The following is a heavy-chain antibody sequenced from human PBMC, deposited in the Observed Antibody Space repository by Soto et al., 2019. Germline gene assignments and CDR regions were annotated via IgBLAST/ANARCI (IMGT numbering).Heavy chain of an antibody. CDR1: GGSISSGGYY. D-gene: IGHD4-17*01. V-gene: IGHV4-31*03. CDR3: ARETTVVTPGAFDI. Sequence: QVQLQESGPGLVKPSQTLSLTCTVSGGSISSGGYYWSWIRQHPGKGLEWIGYIYYSGSTYYNPSLKSRVTISVDTSKNQFSLKLSSVTAADTAVYYRARETTVVTPGAFDIWGQGTMVTVSS. CDR2: IYYSGST. J-gene: IGHJ3*02.